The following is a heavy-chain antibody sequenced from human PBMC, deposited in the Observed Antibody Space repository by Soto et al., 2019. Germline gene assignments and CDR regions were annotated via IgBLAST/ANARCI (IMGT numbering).Heavy chain of an antibody. CDR1: GYTFTSYG. CDR3: ARGPTVTTGNRWFDP. V-gene: IGHV1-3*01. Sequence: ASVKVSCKASGYTFTSYGSSWVRQAPGQRLEWMGWISAGNGNTKYSQKFQGRVTITRDTSASTAYMELSSLRSEDTAVYYCARGPTVTTGNRWFDPWGQGTLVTVSS. D-gene: IGHD4-17*01. J-gene: IGHJ5*02. CDR2: ISAGNGNT.